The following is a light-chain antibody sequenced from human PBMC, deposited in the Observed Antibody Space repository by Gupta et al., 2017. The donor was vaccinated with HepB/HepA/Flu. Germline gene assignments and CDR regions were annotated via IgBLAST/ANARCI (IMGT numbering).Light chain of an antibody. CDR1: QSLLHSNGYNY. Sequence: DIVMTQSPLSLPVTPGEPASISCRSSQSLLHSNGYNYLDWYLQKPGQSPQLLIYLGSNRASGVPDRFSGSGSGTDFTLKISRVEAEDVGVYYCRQALQTLCIFGQGTKLEIK. J-gene: IGKJ2*04. V-gene: IGKV2-28*01. CDR2: LGS. CDR3: RQALQTLCI.